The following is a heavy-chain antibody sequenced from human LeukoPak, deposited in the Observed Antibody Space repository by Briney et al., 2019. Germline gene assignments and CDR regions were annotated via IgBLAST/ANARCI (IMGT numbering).Heavy chain of an antibody. D-gene: IGHD3-22*01. CDR2: ITGSGGDT. Sequence: GGSLRLSCAASGFTFSSYAMNWARQAPGKGLDWVSTITGSGGDTYYADSVKGRFTISRDNSKNTLYLQMNSLRAEDTAIYYCAKDPYVGGGYHFDSWGQGSLVTVSS. CDR1: GFTFSSYA. CDR3: AKDPYVGGGYHFDS. J-gene: IGHJ4*02. V-gene: IGHV3-23*01.